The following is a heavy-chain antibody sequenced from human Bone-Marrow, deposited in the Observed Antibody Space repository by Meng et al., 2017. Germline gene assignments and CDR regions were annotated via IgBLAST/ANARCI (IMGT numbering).Heavy chain of an antibody. J-gene: IGHJ4*02. CDR3: ARKAGNCISTTCYSLDY. Sequence: SVKVSCKASGGTFSSYAISWVRQAPGQGLEWMGGIIPIFGTANYAQKFQGRVTITADESTSTAYMELTRLTSEDTAVYFCARKAGNCISTTCYSLDYWGQGTLVTVSS. V-gene: IGHV1-69*13. CDR1: GGTFSSYA. CDR2: IIPIFGTA. D-gene: IGHD2-2*01.